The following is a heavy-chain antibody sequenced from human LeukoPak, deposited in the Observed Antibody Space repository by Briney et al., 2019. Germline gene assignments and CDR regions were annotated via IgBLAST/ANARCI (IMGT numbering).Heavy chain of an antibody. D-gene: IGHD1-14*01. V-gene: IGHV3-7*01. CDR1: GFTFSGHW. CDR2: INQGESDK. J-gene: IGHJ4*02. CDR3: TRDRSRAEDD. Sequence: GGSLILYCAASGFTFSGHWMSWVRQAPGKGLEWVANINQGESDKYYVDSVKGRFTISRDNANNLLYLQMNSLRGEDTAVYYCTRDRSRAEDDWGQGTLVTVSS.